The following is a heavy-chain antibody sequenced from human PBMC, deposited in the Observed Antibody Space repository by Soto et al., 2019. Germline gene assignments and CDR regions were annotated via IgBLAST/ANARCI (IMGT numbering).Heavy chain of an antibody. Sequence: QVQLVESGGGVVQPGRSLRLSCAASGFTFSSYAMHWVRQAPGKGLEWVAVISYDGSNKYYADSVKGRFTISRDNSKNTLYLQMNSLRAEDTAVYYCAIDRSSSGYYLDYWGQGTLVTVSS. J-gene: IGHJ4*02. V-gene: IGHV3-30-3*01. CDR2: ISYDGSNK. D-gene: IGHD3-22*01. CDR3: AIDRSSSGYYLDY. CDR1: GFTFSSYA.